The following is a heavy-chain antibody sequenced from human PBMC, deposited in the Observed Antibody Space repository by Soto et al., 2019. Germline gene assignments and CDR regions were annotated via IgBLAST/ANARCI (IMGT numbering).Heavy chain of an antibody. V-gene: IGHV3-23*01. CDR2: ISGSGGST. CDR3: AKDGGGYSYGLGGDAFDI. CDR1: GFTFSSYA. D-gene: IGHD5-18*01. J-gene: IGHJ3*02. Sequence: GGSLRLPCAASGFTFSSYAMSWVRQAPGKGLEWVSGISGSGGSTYYADSVKGRFTFSRDNSKDTLYLQMKSLRAEDTAVYYCAKDGGGYSYGLGGDAFDIWGQGTMVTVSS.